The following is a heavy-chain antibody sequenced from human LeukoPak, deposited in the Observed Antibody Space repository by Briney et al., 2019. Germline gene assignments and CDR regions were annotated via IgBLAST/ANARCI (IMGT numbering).Heavy chain of an antibody. CDR2: ISYDGSNK. J-gene: IGHJ4*02. D-gene: IGHD4-17*01. CDR3: APATVTNMGY. Sequence: PGRSLRLSCAASGFTFSSYGMHWVRQAPGKGLEWVAVISYDGSNKYYADSVKGRFTISRDNSKNTLYLQMNSLRAEDTAVYYCAPATVTNMGYRGQGTLVTVSS. CDR1: GFTFSSYG. V-gene: IGHV3-30*03.